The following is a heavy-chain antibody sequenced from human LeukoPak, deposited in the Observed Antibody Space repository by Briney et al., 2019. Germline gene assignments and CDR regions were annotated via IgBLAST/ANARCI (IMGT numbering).Heavy chain of an antibody. D-gene: IGHD1-20*01. CDR2: IKEDGSEK. J-gene: IGHJ4*02. V-gene: IGHV3-7*01. CDR1: GFTFSSHW. Sequence: PGGSLRLSCAASGFTFSSHWMSWVRQAPGKGLEWVANIKEDGSEKYYVDSVKGRFTISRDNAKNSLYLQMNSLRAEDTAVYYCVRAWIVRDRNWNYDYWGQGTLVTVSS. CDR3: VRAWIVRDRNWNYDY.